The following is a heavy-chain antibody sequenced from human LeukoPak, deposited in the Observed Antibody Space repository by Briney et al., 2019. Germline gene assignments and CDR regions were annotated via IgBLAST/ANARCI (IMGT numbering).Heavy chain of an antibody. CDR3: TTGAGYYYYYYMDV. D-gene: IGHD6-19*01. J-gene: IGHJ6*03. Sequence: PGGSLRLSCAASGFTFSNAWMSWVRQAPGKGLEWVGRIKSKTDGGTTDYAAPVKGRFTISRDDSKNTLYLQMNSLKTEDTAVYYCTTGAGYYYYYYMDVWGKGTTVTVSS. V-gene: IGHV3-15*01. CDR2: IKSKTDGGTT. CDR1: GFTFSNAW.